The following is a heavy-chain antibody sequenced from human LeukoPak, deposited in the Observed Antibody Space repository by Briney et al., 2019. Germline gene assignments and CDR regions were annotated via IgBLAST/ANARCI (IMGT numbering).Heavy chain of an antibody. V-gene: IGHV1-18*01. CDR3: ARWGPARGPNYYYYYYMDV. J-gene: IGHJ6*03. CDR1: GYSFILYG. Sequence: GASVKVSCKPSGYSFILYGISWVRQAPGQGPEWMGWISTSTGDTKYTQKFQGRVTITADESTSTAYMELSSLRSEDTAVYYCARWGPARGPNYYYYYYMDVWGKGTTVTISS. CDR2: ISTSTGDT. D-gene: IGHD3-16*01.